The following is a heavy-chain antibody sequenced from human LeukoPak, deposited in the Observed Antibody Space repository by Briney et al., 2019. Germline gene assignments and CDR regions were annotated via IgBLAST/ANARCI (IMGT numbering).Heavy chain of an antibody. D-gene: IGHD3-22*01. J-gene: IGHJ4*02. Sequence: PGRSLRLSCAASGFTFDDYAMHWVRQAPGKGLEWVSGISWNSGSIGYADSVKGRFTISRDNAKNSLYLQMNSLRAEDMALYYCAKAEYYYDSSPVVDWGQGTLVTVSS. CDR2: ISWNSGSI. CDR3: AKAEYYYDSSPVVD. V-gene: IGHV3-9*03. CDR1: GFTFDDYA.